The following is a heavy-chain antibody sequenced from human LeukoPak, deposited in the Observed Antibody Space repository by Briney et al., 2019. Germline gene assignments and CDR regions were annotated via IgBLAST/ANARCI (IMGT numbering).Heavy chain of an antibody. CDR2: ISGYNGNT. V-gene: IGHV1-18*01. CDR3: ASLKNYYDSSGYLVTDAFDI. Sequence: ASVKVSCKASGYTFTTNNINWVRQAPGQGLEWMGWISGYNGNTNYAQKLQGRVTMTTDTSTSTAYMELRSLKSDDTAVYYCASLKNYYDSSGYLVTDAFDIWGQGTMVTVSS. J-gene: IGHJ3*02. D-gene: IGHD3-22*01. CDR1: GYTFTTNN.